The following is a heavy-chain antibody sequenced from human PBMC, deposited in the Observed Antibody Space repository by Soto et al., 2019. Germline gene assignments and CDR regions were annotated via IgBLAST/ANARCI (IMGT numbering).Heavy chain of an antibody. D-gene: IGHD7-27*01. CDR2: IPNNGSP. CDR1: GGSVRTGSYH. V-gene: IGHV4-61*01. J-gene: IGHJ4*02. Sequence: QVQLQESGPGRVKPSETLSLTCSVSGGSVRTGSYHWSWIRQPPGKGLEWIGFIPNNGSPDYNPSLKSRVVVSIHSSKNQFSLKVNSVTAADTAVYFCARIGWGGDSWGQGTLVTVSS. CDR3: ARIGWGGDS.